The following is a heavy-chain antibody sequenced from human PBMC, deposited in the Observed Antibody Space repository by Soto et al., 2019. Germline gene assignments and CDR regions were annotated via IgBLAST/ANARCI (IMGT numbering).Heavy chain of an antibody. CDR2: ISYDGSNK. CDR1: GFTFSSYG. D-gene: IGHD6-19*01. J-gene: IGHJ4*02. V-gene: IGHV3-30*18. Sequence: QVQLVESGGGVVQPGRSLRLSCAASGFTFSSYGMHWVRQAPGKGLEWVAVISYDGSNKYYADSVKGRFTISRDNSKNTLYLQMNSLRAEATAVSYCAKDEVGTVAGTSLPFDYWGQGTLVTVSS. CDR3: AKDEVGTVAGTSLPFDY.